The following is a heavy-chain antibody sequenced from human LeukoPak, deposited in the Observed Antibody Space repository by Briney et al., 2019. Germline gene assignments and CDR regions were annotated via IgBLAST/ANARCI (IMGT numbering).Heavy chain of an antibody. CDR2: IFYTGSI. D-gene: IGHD3-22*01. CDR1: GGSISNYY. CDR3: ARSYSASYDSPAGWFDP. V-gene: IGHV4-59*08. J-gene: IGHJ5*02. Sequence: PSETLSPTCTVSGGSISNYYWSWIRQPPGKGLEWIGYIFYTGSINYNPSLRGRVTISVDTSKSQFSLRLSSVTAADTAVYYCARSYSASYDSPAGWFDPWGQGTLVTVSS.